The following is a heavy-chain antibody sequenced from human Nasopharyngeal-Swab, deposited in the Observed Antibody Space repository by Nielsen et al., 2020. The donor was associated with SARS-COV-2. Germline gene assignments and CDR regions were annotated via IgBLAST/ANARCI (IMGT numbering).Heavy chain of an antibody. CDR1: GGSVSSGSYY. V-gene: IGHV4-61*01. D-gene: IGHD3-10*01. J-gene: IGHJ6*02. CDR2: IHYRGST. CDR3: ARDHYGSGSPSMDV. Sequence: SETLSLTCTVSGGSVSSGSYYWSWIRQPPGQGLEWIGYIHYRGSTKYNPSLKSRVTISVDTSKNQFSLKLSSVTAADTAVYYCARDHYGSGSPSMDVWGQGTTVTVSS.